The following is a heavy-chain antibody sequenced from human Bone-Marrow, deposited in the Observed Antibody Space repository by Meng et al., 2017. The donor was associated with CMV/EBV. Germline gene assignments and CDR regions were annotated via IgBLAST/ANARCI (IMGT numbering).Heavy chain of an antibody. J-gene: IGHJ4*02. CDR3: AKDGVVVAALDY. V-gene: IGHV3-30*02. CDR2: IRYDGSNK. Sequence: QGKWVGPGGGVVQRGRSLRLSCAASGFTFRSYGMHWVRQAPGKGLEWVAFIRYDGSNKYYADSVKGRFTISRDNSKNTLYLQMNSLRAEDTAVYYCAKDGVVVAALDYWGQGTLVTVSS. D-gene: IGHD2-15*01. CDR1: GFTFRSYG.